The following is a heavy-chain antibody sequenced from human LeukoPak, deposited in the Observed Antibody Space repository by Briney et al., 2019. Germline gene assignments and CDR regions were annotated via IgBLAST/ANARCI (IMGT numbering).Heavy chain of an antibody. D-gene: IGHD6-13*01. CDR1: GGTFSSYA. CDR2: IIPIFGTA. J-gene: IGHJ4*02. V-gene: IGHV1-69*13. CDR3: AKDRGPGIAAPGSPDY. Sequence: ASVKVSCKASGGTFSSYAISWVRQAPGQGLEWMGGIIPIFGTANYAQKFQGRVTITADESTSTAYMELSSLRSEDTAVYYCAKDRGPGIAAPGSPDYWGQGTLVTVSS.